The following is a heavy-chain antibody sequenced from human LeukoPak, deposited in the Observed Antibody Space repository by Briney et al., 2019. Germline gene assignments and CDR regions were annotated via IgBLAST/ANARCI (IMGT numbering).Heavy chain of an antibody. Sequence: GGSLRLSCAASGFTFDDYAMHWVRQAPGKGLEWVSGISWNSGSIGYADSVKGRFTISRDNSKNTLYLQMNSLRAEDTAVYYCAKEQYDYYFDYWGQGTLVTVSS. D-gene: IGHD1-1*01. V-gene: IGHV3-9*01. CDR2: ISWNSGSI. CDR3: AKEQYDYYFDY. J-gene: IGHJ4*02. CDR1: GFTFDDYA.